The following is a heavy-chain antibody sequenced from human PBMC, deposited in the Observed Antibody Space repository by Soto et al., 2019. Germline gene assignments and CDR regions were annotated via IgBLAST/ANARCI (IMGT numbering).Heavy chain of an antibody. CDR3: AKDMRGSGWYRYYYYGMDV. Sequence: PGGSLRLACAASGFTFDDYTMHWVRQAPGKGLEWVSLISWDGGSTYYADSVKGRFTISRDNSKNSLYLQMNSLRTEDTALYYCAKDMRGSGWYRYYYYGMDVWGQATTVTVSS. V-gene: IGHV3-43*01. J-gene: IGHJ6*02. D-gene: IGHD6-19*01. CDR1: GFTFDDYT. CDR2: ISWDGGST.